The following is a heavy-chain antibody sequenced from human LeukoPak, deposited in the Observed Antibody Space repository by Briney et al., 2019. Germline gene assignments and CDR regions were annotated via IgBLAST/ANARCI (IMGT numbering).Heavy chain of an antibody. CDR1: GFTFSSYE. CDR3: ARHGNRNFDC. J-gene: IGHJ4*02. V-gene: IGHV3-48*03. D-gene: IGHD1-26*01. CDR2: ISSSGSTI. Sequence: GGSLRLSCAASGFTFSSYEMNWVRQAPGKGLEWVSYISSSGSTIYYADSVKGRFTISRDNAKNSLYPQMNSLRAEDTAVYYCARHGNRNFDCWGQGTLVTVSS.